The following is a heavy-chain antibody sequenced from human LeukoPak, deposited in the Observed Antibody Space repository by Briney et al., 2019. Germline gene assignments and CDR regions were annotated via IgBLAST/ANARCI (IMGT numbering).Heavy chain of an antibody. CDR3: ARGLEYDFWSGNYSDGFDI. Sequence: SETPSLTCAVYGGSFSTYYWTWIRQPPGKGLEWIGEINHSASTNYHPSLKSRVTISVDTSKNQFSLKLSSVTAADTAVYYCARGLEYDFWSGNYSDGFDIWGQGTMVTVSS. J-gene: IGHJ3*02. D-gene: IGHD3-3*01. CDR1: GGSFSTYY. V-gene: IGHV4-34*01. CDR2: INHSAST.